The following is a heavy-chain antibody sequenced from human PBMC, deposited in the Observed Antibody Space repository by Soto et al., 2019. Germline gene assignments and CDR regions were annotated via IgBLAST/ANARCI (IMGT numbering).Heavy chain of an antibody. CDR1: GFTFSNYE. J-gene: IGHJ4*01. D-gene: IGHD5-18*01. V-gene: IGHV3-48*03. CDR2: VSPDGSAV. Sequence: TGGSLRLSCSGSGFTFSNYEMSWVRQAPGKGLEWVSSVSPDGSAVFYADSVKGRFTISRDNAKSSLYLRMNSLRAEDTAVYYCAGRWGRQLWLPPPGGQGALVTVSS. CDR3: AGRWGRQLWLPPP.